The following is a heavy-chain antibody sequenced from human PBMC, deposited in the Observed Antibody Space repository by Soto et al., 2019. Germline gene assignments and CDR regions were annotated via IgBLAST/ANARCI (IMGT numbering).Heavy chain of an antibody. V-gene: IGHV4-59*01. J-gene: IGHJ3*02. D-gene: IGHD5-18*01. CDR3: ARDQREKRWIQFYRPRAFDI. CDR1: GGSISSYY. Sequence: SLTCTVSGGSISSYYWSWIRQPPGKGLEWIGYIYYSGSTNYNPSLKSRVTISVDTSKNQFSLKLSSVTAADTAVYYCARDQREKRWIQFYRPRAFDICGQGTIVTVS. CDR2: IYYSGST.